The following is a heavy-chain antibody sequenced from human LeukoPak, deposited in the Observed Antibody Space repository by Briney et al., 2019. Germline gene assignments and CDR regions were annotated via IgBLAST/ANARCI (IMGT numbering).Heavy chain of an antibody. CDR3: ARGRTTGRSPLLGWFNP. V-gene: IGHV1-8*01. CDR2: MNPDSGTT. Sequence: AASVNVSCKASGYTFTNFDINWVRQASGQGLEWMGWMNPDSGTTGYAQKFQGRVTMTRDTSMSTAYMELSSLSFEDTAGYYCARGRTTGRSPLLGWFNPWGQGTLVTVSS. D-gene: IGHD3-9*01. CDR1: GYTFTNFD. J-gene: IGHJ5*02.